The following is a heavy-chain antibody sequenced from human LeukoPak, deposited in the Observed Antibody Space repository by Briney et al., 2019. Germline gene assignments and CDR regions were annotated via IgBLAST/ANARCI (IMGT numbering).Heavy chain of an antibody. Sequence: GGSLKLSCAGSGFSFSGSVMHWVRQAAGKGLEWVGRIRSKRNNYATAYAASVKGRFTISRDDSKSTVYLYMDSLKTEDTALYYCSRLEDSSPIEVALDIRGQGTVVTVSS. CDR1: GFSFSGSV. D-gene: IGHD6-13*01. CDR2: IRSKRNNYAT. V-gene: IGHV3-73*01. CDR3: SRLEDSSPIEVALDI. J-gene: IGHJ3*02.